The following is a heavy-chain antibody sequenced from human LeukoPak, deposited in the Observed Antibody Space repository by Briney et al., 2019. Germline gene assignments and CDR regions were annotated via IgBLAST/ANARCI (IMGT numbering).Heavy chain of an antibody. V-gene: IGHV4-31*03. J-gene: IGHJ6*03. CDR1: GGSISSGGYY. CDR2: IYYSGST. Sequence: TLSLTCTVSGGSISSGGYYWSWIRQHPGKGLEWIGYIYYSGSTYYNPSLKSRVTMSVDTSKNQFSLKLSSVTAADTAVYYCARVRYCSGGSCYSPYYYYYMDVWGKGTTVTVSS. CDR3: ARVRYCSGGSCYSPYYYYYMDV. D-gene: IGHD2-15*01.